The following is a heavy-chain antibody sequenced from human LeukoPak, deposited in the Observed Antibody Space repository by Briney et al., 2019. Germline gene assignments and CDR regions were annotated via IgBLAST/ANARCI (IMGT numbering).Heavy chain of an antibody. Sequence: GASVKVSCTASGYTFTGYYMYWVRQAPGQGLECMGWINPNSGGTNYAQKFQGRVTMTRDTSISTAYMELSRLRSDDTAVYYCARDRELGFIHYYYYYMDVWGKGTTVTISS. V-gene: IGHV1-2*02. J-gene: IGHJ6*03. CDR1: GYTFTGYY. CDR2: INPNSGGT. CDR3: ARDRELGFIHYYYYYMDV. D-gene: IGHD1-26*01.